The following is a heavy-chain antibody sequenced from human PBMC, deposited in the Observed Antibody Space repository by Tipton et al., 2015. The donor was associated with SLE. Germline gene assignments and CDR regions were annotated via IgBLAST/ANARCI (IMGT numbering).Heavy chain of an antibody. D-gene: IGHD2-21*01. CDR2: VNHSGST. CDR1: GGSFSGYY. J-gene: IGHJ3*02. V-gene: IGHV4-34*01. CDR3: ARRDGLNGFDI. Sequence: TLSLTCAVYGGSFSGYYWSWIRQPPGKGLEWIGEVNHSGSTNYNPSLKSRVTIFVDTSKNQFSLKLSSVTAADTAVYFCARRDGLNGFDIWGRGTMVTVSS.